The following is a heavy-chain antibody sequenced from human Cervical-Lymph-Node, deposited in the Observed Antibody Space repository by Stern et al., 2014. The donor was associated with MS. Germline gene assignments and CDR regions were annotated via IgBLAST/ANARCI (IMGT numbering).Heavy chain of an antibody. V-gene: IGHV4-31*02. CDR3: ARFSLFGEYYFDS. Sequence: VQLVESGPGLVKPSQTLSLTCTVSGGSITRGGDYWSWVRQRPGKGLEWVGYIIYSGSSYYNPSLKSRVTISVDTSKNQFSLRLTSVTAADTAVYYCARFSLFGEYYFDSGGQGTLVTVSS. J-gene: IGHJ4*02. D-gene: IGHD3-10*01. CDR1: GGSITRGGDY. CDR2: IIYSGSS.